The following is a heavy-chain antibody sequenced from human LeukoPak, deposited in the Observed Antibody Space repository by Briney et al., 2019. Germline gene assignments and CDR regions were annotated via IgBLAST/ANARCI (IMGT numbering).Heavy chain of an antibody. D-gene: IGHD2-15*01. CDR2: IRNKGHGGTT. CDR3: SRVVSGYCSGGRCYYFDS. V-gene: IGHV3-49*04. J-gene: IGHJ4*02. Sequence: GGSLRLSCTTSGFTFGDYGMNWVRQAPRKGLEWVGFIRNKGHGGTTEYAASVKGRFTISRDDSKTIAYLQMDSLKTEDTAVYYCSRVVSGYCSGGRCYYFDSWGQGTLVTVSS. CDR1: GFTFGDYG.